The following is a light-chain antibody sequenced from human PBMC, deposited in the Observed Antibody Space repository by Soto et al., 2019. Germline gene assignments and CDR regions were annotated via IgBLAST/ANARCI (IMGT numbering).Light chain of an antibody. Sequence: DIQMTQSPSSVYESVGDRVTITCRASQGISSLLAWYQQKPGKAPNLLIHTASNLQSGVPSRFSGSGSGTDFTLTISSLQPEDFATYYCQQANSFPLTFGGGTKVEIK. CDR1: QGISSL. CDR3: QQANSFPLT. CDR2: TAS. V-gene: IGKV1-12*01. J-gene: IGKJ4*01.